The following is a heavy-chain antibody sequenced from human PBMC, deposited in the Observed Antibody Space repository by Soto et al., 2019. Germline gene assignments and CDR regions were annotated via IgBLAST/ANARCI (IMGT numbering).Heavy chain of an antibody. CDR3: ARDRGVAPPVAGNTHYYYYMDV. CDR2: IGGFNGNT. CDR1: GYSFTNNG. V-gene: IGHV1-18*01. D-gene: IGHD6-19*01. J-gene: IGHJ6*03. Sequence: QDQLVQSGAEVKKPGASVTVSCKASGYSFTNNGITWVRQAPGQGLEWMGWIGGFNGNTHYAQKLQGRVTMTTDASTSTAYMELRSLRSDDTAVYYCARDRGVAPPVAGNTHYYYYMDVWGKGTTVTVSS.